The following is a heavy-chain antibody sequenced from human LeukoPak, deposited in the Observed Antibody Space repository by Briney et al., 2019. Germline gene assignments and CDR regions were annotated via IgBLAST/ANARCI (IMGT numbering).Heavy chain of an antibody. Sequence: PGGSLRLSCAASGFTSRDYYMSWIPRSRGKGLRGFTYIVSSGSTIYYAASVRGRFTISRDNAKNSLFLQMNSLRAEDTAVYYCARDRGNSDPGDWFDSWGQGTLVTVSS. V-gene: IGHV3-11*01. CDR3: ARDRGNSDPGDWFDS. CDR2: IVSSGSTI. D-gene: IGHD4-23*01. CDR1: GFTSRDYY. J-gene: IGHJ5*01.